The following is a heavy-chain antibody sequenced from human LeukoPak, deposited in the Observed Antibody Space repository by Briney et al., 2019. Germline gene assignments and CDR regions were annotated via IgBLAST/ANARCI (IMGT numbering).Heavy chain of an antibody. CDR2: MSPNSGNT. D-gene: IGHD3-22*01. CDR3: ARSIDSSGYMDV. CDR1: GYTFTSYE. V-gene: IGHV1-8*01. Sequence: ASVKVSCKASGYTFTSYEINWVRQATGQGLEWMGWMSPNSGNTGYAQKFQGRVTMTKNTSIGTAYMELSSLRSEDTAVYYCARSIDSSGYMDVWGKGTTVTVSS. J-gene: IGHJ6*03.